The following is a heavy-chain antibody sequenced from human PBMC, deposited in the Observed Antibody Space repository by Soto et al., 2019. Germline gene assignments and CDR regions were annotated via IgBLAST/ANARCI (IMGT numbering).Heavy chain of an antibody. V-gene: IGHV4-31*11. Sequence: SETLSLTCAVYGGSFSGYYWSWIRQHPGKGLEWIGYIYYSGSTYYNPSLKSRVTISVDTSKNQFSLKLSSVTAADTAVYYCARSIDPWGQGTMVTVSS. J-gene: IGHJ5*02. CDR3: ARSIDP. CDR1: GGSFSGYY. CDR2: IYYSGST.